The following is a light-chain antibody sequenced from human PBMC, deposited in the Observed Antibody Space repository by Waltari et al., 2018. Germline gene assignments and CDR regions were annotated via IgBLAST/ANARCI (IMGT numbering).Light chain of an antibody. CDR2: RKN. V-gene: IGLV1-47*01. Sequence: QSVLTQPPSASGTPGQRVTISCSGSSSNIGSNYVYWYQQLPGTAPKLLIYRKNQRPSGVPDRVSGSKSGTSASLAISGLRSEDEADYYCAAWDDSLSGWVFGGGTKLTVL. CDR1: SSNIGSNY. CDR3: AAWDDSLSGWV. J-gene: IGLJ3*02.